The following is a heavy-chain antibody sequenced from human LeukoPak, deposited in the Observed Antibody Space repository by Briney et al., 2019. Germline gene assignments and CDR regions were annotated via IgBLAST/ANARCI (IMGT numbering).Heavy chain of an antibody. V-gene: IGHV3-23*01. CDR2: VSGRDDSI. J-gene: IGHJ4*02. CDR1: GFTFTNYA. CDR3: ARDTGPEPMGDY. Sequence: GGSLRLSCAASGFTFTNYAMYWVRQAPGKGLEWVSAVSGRDDSIYYADSVKGRFTISSDTSKNTLFLQMNSLRAEDTAVYYCARDTGPEPMGDYWGQGTLVTVSS. D-gene: IGHD1-14*01.